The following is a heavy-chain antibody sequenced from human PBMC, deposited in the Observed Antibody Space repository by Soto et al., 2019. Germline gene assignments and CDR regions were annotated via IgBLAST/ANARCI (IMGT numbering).Heavy chain of an antibody. J-gene: IGHJ3*02. CDR3: ASGISI. V-gene: IGHV3-48*03. D-gene: IGHD1-20*01. Sequence: VQLVESGGGLVQPGGSLRLSCAASGFTFSSYALNWVRQAPGKGLEWVSYISSSGSTRYYADSVKGRFTISRDNAKNSLYLQMNSLRAEDTAVYYCASGISIWGQGTMVTVSS. CDR1: GFTFSSYA. CDR2: ISSSGSTR.